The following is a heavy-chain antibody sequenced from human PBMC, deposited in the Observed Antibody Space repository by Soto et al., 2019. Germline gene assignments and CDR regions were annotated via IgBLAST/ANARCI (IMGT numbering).Heavy chain of an antibody. V-gene: IGHV3-64D*06. CDR3: VKVIYDSGWYGFYFDY. CDR1: GFTFSSHA. D-gene: IGHD6-19*01. J-gene: IGHJ4*02. Sequence: HPGGSLRLYCSASGFTFSSHAMHWVRQAPGQGLEYLSAISRKGDNAYYADSVKGRFTISRDNSKNTLYFQMTSLRTEDTGVYYCVKVIYDSGWYGFYFDYWGQGT. CDR2: ISRKGDNA.